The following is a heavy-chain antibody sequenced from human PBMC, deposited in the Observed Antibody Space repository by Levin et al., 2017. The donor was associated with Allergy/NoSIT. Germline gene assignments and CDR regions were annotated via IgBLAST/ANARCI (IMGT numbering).Heavy chain of an antibody. CDR2: IYYSGST. J-gene: IGHJ3*02. V-gene: IGHV4-59*01. CDR3: ARERFPYYYDRDAFDI. D-gene: IGHD3-22*01. Sequence: SETLSLTCTVSGGSISSYYWSWIRQPPGKGLEWIGYIYYSGSTNYNPSLKSRVTISADTSKNQFSLKLSSVTAADTAVYYCARERFPYYYDRDAFDIWGQGTMVTVSS. CDR1: GGSISSYY.